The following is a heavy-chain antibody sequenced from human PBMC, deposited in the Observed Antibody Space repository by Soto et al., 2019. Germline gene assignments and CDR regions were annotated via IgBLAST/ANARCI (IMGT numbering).Heavy chain of an antibody. J-gene: IGHJ4*01. CDR1: GYTFTSSG. D-gene: IGHD3-22*01. V-gene: IGHV1-18*04. Sequence: GSSVMVSCKASGYTFTSSGISWVLQAPGQGLEWMGWFSAYNGNTNYPHKLQGRVTLTRETSICTDHMELGSLRSEDTGVSYCARFSYSASSGYYGYWG. CDR2: FSAYNGNT. CDR3: ARFSYSASSGYYGY.